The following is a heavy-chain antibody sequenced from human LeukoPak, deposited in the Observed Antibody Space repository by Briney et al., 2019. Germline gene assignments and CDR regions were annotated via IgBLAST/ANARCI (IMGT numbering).Heavy chain of an antibody. CDR3: ARPPSRGYSSSFEY. CDR2: IYPDESNI. CDR1: GYSIPTYW. D-gene: IGHD2-2*03. J-gene: IGHJ4*02. Sequence: GESLKISCKGSGYSIPTYWIAWVRQMPGKGLEGRGIIYPDESNIRYSPSFQGQVTISADKSISTAYLQWSSLKASDTAMYYCARPPSRGYSSSFEYWGQGTLVTVSS. V-gene: IGHV5-51*01.